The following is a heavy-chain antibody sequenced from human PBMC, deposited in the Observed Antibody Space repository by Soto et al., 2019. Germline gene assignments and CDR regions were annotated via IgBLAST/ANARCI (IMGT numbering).Heavy chain of an antibody. CDR2: ISPGSRYP. J-gene: IGHJ5*02. V-gene: IGHV3-11*06. Sequence: GSLRLSCAGSGFTFGDSYMSWIRQAPGKGLEWLSYISPGSRYPAYADSVKGRFPISRDNAKRSLYLQMMSLTAEDTAIYYCVRGGGGGMFDPWGQGTMVTVSS. CDR1: GFTFGDSY. CDR3: VRGGGGGMFDP. D-gene: IGHD2-15*01.